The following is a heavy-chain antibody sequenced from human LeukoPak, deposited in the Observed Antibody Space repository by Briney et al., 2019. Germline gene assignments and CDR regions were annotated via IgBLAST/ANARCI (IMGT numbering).Heavy chain of an antibody. CDR1: GFTFSSFS. CDR2: ISSSSSYI. CDR3: ARAGSGSDY. Sequence: PGGSLRLSCAASGFTFSSFSMNWVRQAPGKGLEWASSISSSSSYIYYGDSVKGRFTISRDNAKNSLYLQMNSLRAEDTAVYYCARAGSGSDYWGQGTLVTVSS. J-gene: IGHJ4*02. D-gene: IGHD3-10*01. V-gene: IGHV3-21*01.